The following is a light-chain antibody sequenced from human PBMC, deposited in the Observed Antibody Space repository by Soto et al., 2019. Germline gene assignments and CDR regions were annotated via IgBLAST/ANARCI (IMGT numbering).Light chain of an antibody. CDR2: EVS. V-gene: IGLV2-14*01. J-gene: IGLJ1*01. CDR3: SSYAISNTPPDV. CDR1: SGDIGVYNF. Sequence: QSALTQPASVSGSLGQSITISCTGTSGDIGVYNFVSWYQQHPGKAPKLMIYEVSNRPSGVSNRFSGSKSGNTASLTISGLQADDEADYYCSSYAISNTPPDVFATGTKVTVL.